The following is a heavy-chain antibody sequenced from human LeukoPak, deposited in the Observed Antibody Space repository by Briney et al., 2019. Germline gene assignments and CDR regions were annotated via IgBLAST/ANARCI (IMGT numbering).Heavy chain of an antibody. J-gene: IGHJ6*03. D-gene: IGHD2-2*01. CDR2: IIPIFGIA. CDR1: GGTFSSYA. V-gene: IGHV1-69*05. Sequence: SVKVSCKASGGTFSSYAISWVRQAPGQGLEWLGGIIPIFGIANYAQNFQSKVTITTDESTSTAYIEQNSLRSEDTAMYYCAINKGSSSTSCYSPGQYYYYYYYMDVWGKGTTVTVSS. CDR3: AINKGSSSTSCYSPGQYYYYYYYMDV.